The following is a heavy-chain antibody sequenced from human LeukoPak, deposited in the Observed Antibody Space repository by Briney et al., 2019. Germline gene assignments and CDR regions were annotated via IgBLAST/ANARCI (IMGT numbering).Heavy chain of an antibody. Sequence: SETLSLTCTVSGGSISSYYWSWIRQPAGKGLEWIGRIYTSGSTNYNPSLKSRVTMSVDTSKNQFSLKLSSVTAADTAVYYCARDRGCRSGGSCYSSVVTATNWFDPWGQGTLVTVSS. CDR1: GGSISSYY. D-gene: IGHD2-15*01. J-gene: IGHJ5*02. V-gene: IGHV4-4*07. CDR3: ARDRGCRSGGSCYSSVVTATNWFDP. CDR2: IYTSGST.